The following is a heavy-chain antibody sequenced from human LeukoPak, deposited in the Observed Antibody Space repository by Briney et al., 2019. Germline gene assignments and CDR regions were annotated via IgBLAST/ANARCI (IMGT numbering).Heavy chain of an antibody. Sequence: PGGSLRLSCAASGFTFSNYVIHWVRQAPGKGPEWVTVISYDGSTKNDADSVKGRFTISRDHSKNTVFLEMNSLRPEDTAVYYCARCTVPGWYHRGMDVWGRGTTVTVSS. CDR1: GFTFSNYV. D-gene: IGHD2-15*01. CDR3: ARCTVPGWYHRGMDV. V-gene: IGHV3-30*04. CDR2: ISYDGSTK. J-gene: IGHJ6*02.